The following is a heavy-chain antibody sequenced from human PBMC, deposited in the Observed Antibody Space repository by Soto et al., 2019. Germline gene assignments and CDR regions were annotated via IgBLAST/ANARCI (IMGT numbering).Heavy chain of an antibody. J-gene: IGHJ6*02. CDR2: IYYSGST. D-gene: IGHD3-10*01. CDR1: GGSISSYY. CDR3: ARCYYGSGSRRDYYGMDD. V-gene: IGHV4-59*01. Sequence: PSETLSLTCTVSGGSISSYYWSWIRQPPGKGLEWIGYIYYSGSTNYNPSLKSRVTISVDTSKNQFSLKLSSVTAADTAVYYCARCYYGSGSRRDYYGMDDWGQGTTVTVSS.